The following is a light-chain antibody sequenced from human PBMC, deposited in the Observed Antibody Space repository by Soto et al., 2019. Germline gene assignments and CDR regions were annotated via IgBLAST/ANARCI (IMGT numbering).Light chain of an antibody. Sequence: PGERATLSCRASQSLTNSYIAWYQQRPGQAPRLLIYDISNRATGVPARFSGSGSGADFTLTISTLEPEDFAVYYCQQRSSWPITFGQGTRLEIK. CDR1: QSLTNSY. J-gene: IGKJ5*01. CDR3: QQRSSWPIT. CDR2: DIS. V-gene: IGKV3-11*01.